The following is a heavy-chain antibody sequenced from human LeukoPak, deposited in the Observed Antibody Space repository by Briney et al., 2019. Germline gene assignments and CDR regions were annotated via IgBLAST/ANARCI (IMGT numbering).Heavy chain of an antibody. Sequence: TGGSLRLSCAASGFTFSTYDMSWVRQAPGKGLEWVSVIYSGGSTYYADSVKGRFTISRDNSKNTLYLQMNSLRAEDTAVYYCARNTYYYGSGSYSHYYYYYMDVWGKGTTVTISS. J-gene: IGHJ6*03. CDR3: ARNTYYYGSGSYSHYYYYYMDV. D-gene: IGHD3-10*01. CDR1: GFTFSTYD. CDR2: IYSGGST. V-gene: IGHV3-66*01.